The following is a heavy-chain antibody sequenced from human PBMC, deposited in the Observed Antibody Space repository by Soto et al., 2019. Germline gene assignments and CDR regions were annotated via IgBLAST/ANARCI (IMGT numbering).Heavy chain of an antibody. CDR3: AVAVAGPTAIGY. V-gene: IGHV3-74*01. CDR1: GFTFSSYW. J-gene: IGHJ4*02. Sequence: EVQLVESGGGLVQPGGSLRLSCAASGFTFSSYWMHWVRQAPGKGLVWVSRINSDGSSTSYADSVKGRFTISRDNAKNTLYMQMNSLRAEDTAVYYCAVAVAGPTAIGYWGQGTLVTVSS. CDR2: INSDGSST. D-gene: IGHD6-19*01.